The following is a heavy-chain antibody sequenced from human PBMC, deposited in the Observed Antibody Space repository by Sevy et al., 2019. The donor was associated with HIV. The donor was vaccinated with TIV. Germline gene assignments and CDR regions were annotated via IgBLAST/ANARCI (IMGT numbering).Heavy chain of an antibody. CDR2: ISGSGGST. CDR3: AKDRSRQQLLPDWFDP. CDR1: GFTFSSYA. D-gene: IGHD6-13*01. J-gene: IGHJ5*02. Sequence: GGSLRLSCAASGFTFSSYAMSWVRQAPGKGLEWVSAISGSGGSTYYADSVKGRFTISRDNSKNTLYLQMNSLRAEETAVYYCAKDRSRQQLLPDWFDPWGQGTLVTVSS. V-gene: IGHV3-23*01.